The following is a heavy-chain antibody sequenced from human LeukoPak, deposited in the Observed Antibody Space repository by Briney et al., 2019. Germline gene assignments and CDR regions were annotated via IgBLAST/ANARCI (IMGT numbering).Heavy chain of an antibody. CDR3: ARAPRDILTGYYMAAFDI. CDR1: GFTVSSNY. Sequence: PGGSLRLSCAASGFTVSSNYMSWVRQAPGKGLEWDSVIYSGGSTYYADSVKGRFTISRDNSKNTLYLQMNSLRAEDTAVYYCARAPRDILTGYYMAAFDIWGQGTMVTVSS. V-gene: IGHV3-53*01. CDR2: IYSGGST. J-gene: IGHJ3*02. D-gene: IGHD3-9*01.